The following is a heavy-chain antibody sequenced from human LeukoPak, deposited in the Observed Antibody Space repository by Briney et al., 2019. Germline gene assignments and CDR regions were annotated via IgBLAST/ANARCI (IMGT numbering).Heavy chain of an antibody. V-gene: IGHV1-69*05. CDR3: ASGLDGYKYDY. CDR2: IIPIFGTA. CDR1: GGTFSSYA. J-gene: IGHJ4*02. Sequence: GASVKVSCKASGGTFSSYAISWVRQAPGQGLEWMGGIIPIFGTANYAQKFQGRVTITTDESTSTAYMELSSLRSEDTAVYYCASGLDGYKYDYWGQGTLVTVSS. D-gene: IGHD5-24*01.